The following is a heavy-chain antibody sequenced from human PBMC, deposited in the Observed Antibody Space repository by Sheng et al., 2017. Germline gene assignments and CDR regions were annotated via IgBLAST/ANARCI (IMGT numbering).Heavy chain of an antibody. CDR1: GYTLTNFD. V-gene: IGHV1-8*03. J-gene: IGHJ5*01. Sequence: QVQLVQSGAEVKKPGASVKVSCKASGYTLTNFDINWVRQTPGQGLEWMGWMNPNIGTTGYAQKFQGRITITRNTSINTAYMELSSLRSEDTAVYYCARARLKGVFLGYNWFDPWGQGTLVTVSS. CDR2: MNPNIGTT. D-gene: IGHD3-10*01. CDR3: ARARLKGVFLGYNWFDP.